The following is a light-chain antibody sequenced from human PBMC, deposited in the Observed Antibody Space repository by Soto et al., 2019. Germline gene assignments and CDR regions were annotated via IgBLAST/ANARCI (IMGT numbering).Light chain of an antibody. CDR2: YAS. J-gene: IGKJ1*01. Sequence: IQMTQCPSTLSASVGDTVTVTCRASQSVXGWLDWYQQKPGEAPKFLXYYASALPRGVPSRLSGSGSGTKFTLTIASLQPDDFANYYCQQYETFSVTFGPGTKVDIK. CDR1: QSVXGW. CDR3: QQYETFSVT. V-gene: IGKV1-5*01.